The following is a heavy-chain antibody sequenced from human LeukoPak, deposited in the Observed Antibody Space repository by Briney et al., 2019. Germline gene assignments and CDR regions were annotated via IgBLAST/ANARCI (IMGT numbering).Heavy chain of an antibody. CDR3: ARVMVRGVILNWFDP. V-gene: IGHV3-21*01. Sequence: GGSLRLSCAASGFTFSSYSMNWVRQAPGKGLEWVSSISSSSSYIYYVDSVKGRFTISRDNAKNSLCMQMNSLRAEDTAVYYCARVMVRGVILNWFDPWGQGTLVTVSS. J-gene: IGHJ5*02. D-gene: IGHD3-10*01. CDR1: GFTFSSYS. CDR2: ISSSSSYI.